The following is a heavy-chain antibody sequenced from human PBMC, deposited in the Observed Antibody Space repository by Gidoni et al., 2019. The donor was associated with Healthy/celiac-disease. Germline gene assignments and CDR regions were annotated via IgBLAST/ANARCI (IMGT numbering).Heavy chain of an antibody. V-gene: IGHV4-38-2*02. Sequence: QVQLQESGPGLVKPSETLSLTCTVSGYSISSGYYWGWLRQPPGQGLEWIGSIYHSGSTYYNPSLQSRVTISVDTSKNQFSLKLSSVTAADTAVYYCARDYGDYGYFDYWGQGTLVPVSS. J-gene: IGHJ4*02. CDR1: GYSISSGYY. CDR3: ARDYGDYGYFDY. CDR2: IYHSGST. D-gene: IGHD4-17*01.